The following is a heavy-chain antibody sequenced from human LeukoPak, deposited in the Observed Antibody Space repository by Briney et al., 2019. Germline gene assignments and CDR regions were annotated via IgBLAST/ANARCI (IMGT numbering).Heavy chain of an antibody. CDR3: ARHLPAGVIAMDY. CDR1: GGTFSSYA. V-gene: IGHV1-69*01. CDR2: IIPIFGTA. Sequence: SVKVSCKASGGTFSSYAISWVRQAPGQGLEWMGGIIPIFGTANYAQKFQGRVTITADESTSTAYMELSSLRSEDTAVYYCARHLPAGVIAMDYWGQGTLVTVSS. D-gene: IGHD2-21*01. J-gene: IGHJ4*02.